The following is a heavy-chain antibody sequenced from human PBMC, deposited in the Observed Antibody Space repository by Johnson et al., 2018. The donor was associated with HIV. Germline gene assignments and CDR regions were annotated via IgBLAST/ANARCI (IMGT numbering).Heavy chain of an antibody. CDR2: NNWTGGST. CDR1: GFTFDDYG. Sequence: VQLVESGGGVVRPGGSLRLSCAASGFTFDDYGMSWVRQAPGKGLELVTGNNWTGGSTGYADSVKGRFTISRDNAKNSLYLQMNRLRAEDTALFYCASVDYVSSGYYVYALDFWGQGTMVTVSS. D-gene: IGHD3-22*01. J-gene: IGHJ3*01. V-gene: IGHV3-20*04. CDR3: ASVDYVSSGYYVYALDF.